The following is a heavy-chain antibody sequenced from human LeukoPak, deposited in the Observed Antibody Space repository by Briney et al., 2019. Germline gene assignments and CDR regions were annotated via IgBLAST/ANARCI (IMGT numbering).Heavy chain of an antibody. D-gene: IGHD3-10*01. CDR2: ISRRSNYI. J-gene: IGHJ4*02. CDR1: GFTFSDHN. Sequence: GGSLRLSCAVSGFTFSDHNMNWVRQAPGKGLEWVASISRRSNYIYYADSLKGRVTVSRDNARNSLFLQMTSLRAEDTAVYYCARDYLGFGESGFDYWGQGTQVIVSS. CDR3: ARDYLGFGESGFDY. V-gene: IGHV3-21*01.